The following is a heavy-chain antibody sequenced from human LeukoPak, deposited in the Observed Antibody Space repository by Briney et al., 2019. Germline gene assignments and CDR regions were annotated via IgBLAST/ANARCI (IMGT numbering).Heavy chain of an antibody. CDR3: ARQRFSSGSYTSDI. V-gene: IGHV4-59*08. CDR2: IYSSGST. CDR1: GGSISSYD. J-gene: IGHJ3*02. D-gene: IGHD6-19*01. Sequence: SETLSLTCTVSGGSISSYDWSWIRQPPGKGLEWIGYIYSSGSTNYNPSLKSRVTISVDTSKNQFSLKLSSVTAADTAVYYCARQRFSSGSYTSDIWGQGTMITVSS.